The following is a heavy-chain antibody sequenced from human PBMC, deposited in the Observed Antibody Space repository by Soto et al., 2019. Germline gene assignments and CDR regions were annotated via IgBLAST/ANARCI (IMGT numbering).Heavy chain of an antibody. V-gene: IGHV3-7*01. D-gene: IGHD2-2*01. CDR3: VRGCGRSSCPYYLDV. Sequence: EVQLVESGGGLVQPGGSLRLSCEASGFTFSTYWMSWVRQAPGKGLEWVATIKQDGSEKHYVDSVRGRFTISRDNADSSLFLQMSSLRAEDTAVYYCVRGCGRSSCPYYLDVWGKATTVIVSS. J-gene: IGHJ6*03. CDR2: IKQDGSEK. CDR1: GFTFSTYW.